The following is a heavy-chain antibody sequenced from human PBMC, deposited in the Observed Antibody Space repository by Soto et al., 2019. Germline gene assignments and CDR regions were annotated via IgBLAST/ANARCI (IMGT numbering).Heavy chain of an antibody. Sequence: TSETLSLTCTGSGGSISSYYWSWIRQPPGKGLEWIGYIYYSGSTKYNPSLKSRVTISVDTSKNQFSLKLNSVTAADTAVYYCARGRGDTAMAWYYWGQGTLVTVS. CDR1: GGSISSYY. D-gene: IGHD5-18*01. CDR2: IYYSGST. V-gene: IGHV4-59*01. J-gene: IGHJ4*02. CDR3: ARGRGDTAMAWYY.